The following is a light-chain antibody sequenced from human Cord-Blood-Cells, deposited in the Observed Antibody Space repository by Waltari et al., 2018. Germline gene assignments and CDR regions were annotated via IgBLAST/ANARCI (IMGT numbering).Light chain of an antibody. J-gene: IGLJ1*01. V-gene: IGLV2-23*02. CDR1: SSDVGVYNL. CDR2: EVS. Sequence: QSALTPPPSVSGSPGQSITIPCTGPSSDVGVYNLFSWYQQHPGKAPKLMIYEVSKRPSGVSNRFSGSKSGNTASLTISGLQAEDETDYYCCSYAGSSTIFGTGTKVTVL. CDR3: CSYAGSSTI.